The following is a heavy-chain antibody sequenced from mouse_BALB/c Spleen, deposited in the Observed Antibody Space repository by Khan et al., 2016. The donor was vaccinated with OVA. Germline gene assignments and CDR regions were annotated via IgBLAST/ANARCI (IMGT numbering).Heavy chain of an antibody. CDR2: IYPGSGNT. V-gene: IGHV1-77*01. Sequence: QVQLQQSGAELARPGASVKLSCKASGYTFPDFYINWVKQRTGQDLEWIGDIYPGSGNTYYNEKFKGKATLTADKSSSTAYMQLSSLTSEDSAVYFCARSGTGSFAYWGQGTLVTVSA. CDR3: ARSGTGSFAY. D-gene: IGHD4-1*01. CDR1: GYTFPDFY. J-gene: IGHJ3*01.